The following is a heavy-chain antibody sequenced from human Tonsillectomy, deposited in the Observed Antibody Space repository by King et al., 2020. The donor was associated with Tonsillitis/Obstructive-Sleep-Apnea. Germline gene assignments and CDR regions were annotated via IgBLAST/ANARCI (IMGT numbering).Heavy chain of an antibody. Sequence: VQLVESGGSVVQPGGSLGISCVTSGFTFSDYEVIWVRQPPGKGLEWVSYMSTNGRSIHYAASVNGRFTISRDNAKKSLDLQMSSLRAEDTAVYYCARRLPYFGMDGWGQGTTVTVSS. CDR3: ARRLPYFGMDG. J-gene: IGHJ6*02. V-gene: IGHV3-48*03. CDR1: GFTFSDYE. CDR2: MSTNGRSI. D-gene: IGHD2-15*01.